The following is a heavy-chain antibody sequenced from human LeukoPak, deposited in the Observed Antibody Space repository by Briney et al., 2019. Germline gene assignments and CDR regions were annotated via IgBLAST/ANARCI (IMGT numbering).Heavy chain of an antibody. CDR3: ARRCGGDCYDI. V-gene: IGHV4-59*01. CDR1: GGSLSSYY. Sequence: PSETLSLTCTVSGGSLSSYYWSWLRQPPGKGLEWIGYIYYSGSTNYNPSLKSRGTISVDTSKNQFSLKLSSVTAADTAVYYCARRCGGDCYDIWGQGTLVTVSS. J-gene: IGHJ4*02. D-gene: IGHD2-21*01. CDR2: IYYSGST.